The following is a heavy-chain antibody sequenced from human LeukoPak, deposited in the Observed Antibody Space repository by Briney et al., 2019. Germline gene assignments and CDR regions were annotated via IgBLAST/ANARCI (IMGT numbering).Heavy chain of an antibody. V-gene: IGHV4-59*08. D-gene: IGHD2-15*01. CDR1: GGSISSYY. Sequence: PSETLSLTCTVSGGSISSYYWSWIRQPPGKGLEWIGYIYYSGSTNYNPSLKSRVTISVDTSKNQFSLKLSSVTAADTAVYYCARGRYCSGGSCYSQYFQHWGQGTLVTVSS. CDR3: ARGRYCSGGSCYSQYFQH. CDR2: IYYSGST. J-gene: IGHJ1*01.